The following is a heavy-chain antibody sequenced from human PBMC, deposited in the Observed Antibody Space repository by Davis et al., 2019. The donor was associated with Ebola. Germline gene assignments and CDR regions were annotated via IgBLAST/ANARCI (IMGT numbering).Heavy chain of an antibody. CDR3: AGDLSNWYLHDAFDI. D-gene: IGHD6-13*01. J-gene: IGHJ3*02. Sequence: GGSLRLSCAASGFTFSSYWMSWVRQAPGKGLEWVANIKQDGSEKYYVDSVKGRFTISRDNAKNSLYLQMNSLRAEDTAVYYCAGDLSNWYLHDAFDIWGQGTMVTVSS. CDR1: GFTFSSYW. CDR2: IKQDGSEK. V-gene: IGHV3-7*01.